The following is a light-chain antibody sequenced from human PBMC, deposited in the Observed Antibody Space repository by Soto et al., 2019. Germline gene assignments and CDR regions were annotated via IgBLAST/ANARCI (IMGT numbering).Light chain of an antibody. CDR1: SSDVGRYNY. V-gene: IGLV2-14*01. J-gene: IGLJ3*02. CDR3: SSYRGSGTLV. CDR2: EVS. Sequence: QSVLTQPASVSGSPGQSITISCTGTSSDVGRYNYVSWYQQHPGKAPKLMIYEVSNRPSGVSNRFSGSKSDNTASLTISGLQAEDEADYYCSSYRGSGTLVFGGGTKLTVL.